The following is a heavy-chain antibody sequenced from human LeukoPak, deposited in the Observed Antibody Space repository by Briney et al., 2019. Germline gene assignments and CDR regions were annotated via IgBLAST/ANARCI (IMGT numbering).Heavy chain of an antibody. CDR2: IKPNSGGT. V-gene: IGHV1-2*02. CDR1: GYTFTYYY. CDR3: ASDSKVGAHFDH. D-gene: IGHD3-10*01. Sequence: AASVKFSCKASGYTFTYYYLQWMRQAPGQGLDWMGWIKPNSGGTNYAQKIQGRVTVTSDTSISTTYMELSRLRSDDTAVYYCASDSKVGAHFDHWGQGTLVTVSS. J-gene: IGHJ4*02.